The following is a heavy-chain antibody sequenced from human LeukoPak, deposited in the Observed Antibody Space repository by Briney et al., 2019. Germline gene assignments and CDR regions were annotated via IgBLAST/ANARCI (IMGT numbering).Heavy chain of an antibody. CDR2: IYHSGST. Sequence: SETLSLTCAVSGVSISSSNWWSWVRQPPGKGLEWIGEIYHSGSTNYNPSLKSRVTISVDKSKNQFSLKLSSVTAADTAVYYCARFCGSTSWYSGYYYGIDVWGQGTTVTVSS. V-gene: IGHV4-4*02. CDR1: GVSISSSNW. J-gene: IGHJ6*02. D-gene: IGHD2-2*01. CDR3: ARFCGSTSWYSGYYYGIDV.